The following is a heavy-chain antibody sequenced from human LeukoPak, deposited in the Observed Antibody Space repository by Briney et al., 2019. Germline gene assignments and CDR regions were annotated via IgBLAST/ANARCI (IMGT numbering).Heavy chain of an antibody. J-gene: IGHJ5*02. CDR3: SREFKDLGA. V-gene: IGHV3-74*01. Sequence: GGTLRLSCAVSGFTFTTYWLHWVRQAPGKGLVWVADINNYGSDQRYADSEKGRFTLPKHNAKHTLHRQMYSIIDDDTALYYCSREFKDLGAWGQGALVTVSS. CDR2: INNYGSDQ. D-gene: IGHD3-16*01. CDR1: GFTFTTYW.